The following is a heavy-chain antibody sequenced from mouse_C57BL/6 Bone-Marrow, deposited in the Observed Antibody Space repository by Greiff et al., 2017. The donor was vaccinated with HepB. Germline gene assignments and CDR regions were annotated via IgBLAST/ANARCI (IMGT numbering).Heavy chain of an antibody. CDR1: GFTFTEYY. J-gene: IGHJ2*02. D-gene: IGHD2-10*02. Sequence: QVQLQQSGAELVKPGASVKLSCKASGFTFTEYYIHWVKQRSGKGLEWIGLFYPGSGSIRYNEKFKDKATLTADKSSSRVYMELSSLTSDASAVYFCARHDRGMVSYFDYWGQGTSLTVSS. V-gene: IGHV1-62-2*01. CDR2: FYPGSGSI. CDR3: ARHDRGMVSYFDY.